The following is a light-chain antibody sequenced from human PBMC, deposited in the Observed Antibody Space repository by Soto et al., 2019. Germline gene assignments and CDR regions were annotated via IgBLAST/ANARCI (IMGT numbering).Light chain of an antibody. CDR3: LQDHEQIT. CDR1: QDISND. J-gene: IGKJ4*02. Sequence: AIPMTQSPSSLSASVGDRVTMTCRASQDISNDLGWYQQKPGKAPKALIYGASTLQSGVPSRFSGSGSGTVITLTISSLQTEDSASDYYLQDHEQITFRGGTKV. V-gene: IGKV1-6*01. CDR2: GAS.